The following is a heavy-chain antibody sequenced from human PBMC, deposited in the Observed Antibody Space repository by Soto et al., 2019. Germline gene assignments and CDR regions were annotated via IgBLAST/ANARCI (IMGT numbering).Heavy chain of an antibody. V-gene: IGHV5-51*01. CDR3: ASPLYSSGWYDGDYYYGMDV. Sequence: GESLKISCKGSGYSFTSYWIGWVRQMPGKGLEWMGIIYPGDSDTRYSPSFQGQVTISADKSISTAYLQWSSLKASDTAMYYCASPLYSSGWYDGDYYYGMDVWGQGTTVTVSS. CDR1: GYSFTSYW. J-gene: IGHJ6*02. D-gene: IGHD6-19*01. CDR2: IYPGDSDT.